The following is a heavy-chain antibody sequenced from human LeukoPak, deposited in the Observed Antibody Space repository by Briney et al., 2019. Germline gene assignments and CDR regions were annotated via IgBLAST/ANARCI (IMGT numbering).Heavy chain of an antibody. D-gene: IGHD7-27*01. CDR3: TRAKWGYAFEI. Sequence: PSETLSLTCAVYGGSFSGYYWSWIRQPPGKGLQWIGHIYCSGSTNYNPSLKSRVTISIDTSKTQFSLKLSSVTAADTALYYCTRAKWGYAFEIWGQGTMVTVSS. V-gene: IGHV4-59*01. J-gene: IGHJ3*02. CDR1: GGSFSGYY. CDR2: IYCSGST.